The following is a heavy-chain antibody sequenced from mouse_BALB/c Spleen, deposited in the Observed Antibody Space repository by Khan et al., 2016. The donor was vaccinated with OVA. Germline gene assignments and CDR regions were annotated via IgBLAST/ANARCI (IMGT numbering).Heavy chain of an antibody. CDR2: INPRSGYT. Sequence: VQLLESGAELARPGASVKMSCKASGYTFTSHTMHWVKQRPGQGLEWIGYINPRSGYTNYNQKFNDKATLTADKSSSTAYMQLSSLTSEDSAVYYCARRTTEYAMDYWGQGTSVTVSS. CDR3: ARRTTEYAMDY. CDR1: GYTFTSHT. J-gene: IGHJ4*01. V-gene: IGHV1-4*01. D-gene: IGHD2-14*01.